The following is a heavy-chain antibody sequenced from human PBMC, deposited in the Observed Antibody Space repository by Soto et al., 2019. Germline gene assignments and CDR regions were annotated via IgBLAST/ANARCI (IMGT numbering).Heavy chain of an antibody. CDR2: IIPIFGTA. V-gene: IGHV1-69*13. Sequence: SVKVSCKASGGTFSSYAISWVRQAPGQGLEWMGGIIPIFGTANYAQKFQGRVTITADESTSTAYMELSSLRSEDTAVYYCARGSDPSSSSRFYYYYGMDVWGQGTTVTVSS. CDR3: ARGSDPSSSSRFYYYYGMDV. J-gene: IGHJ6*02. CDR1: GGTFSSYA. D-gene: IGHD6-6*01.